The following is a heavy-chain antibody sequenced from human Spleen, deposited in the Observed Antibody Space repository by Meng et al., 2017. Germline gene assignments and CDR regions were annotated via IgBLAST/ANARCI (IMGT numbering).Heavy chain of an antibody. CDR1: GYTFPDYW. CDR2: INPKSGDT. CDR3: ARDEDISAAGKLFGDY. D-gene: IGHD6-13*01. J-gene: IGHJ4*02. V-gene: IGHV1-2*06. Sequence: VQVEPAGAEGQKPGPSVKVPCKDSGYTFPDYWLHWVRRAPGQGLEWMGRINPKSGDTHYAQRFQGRVTMTGDTSISTAYMELSGLRSDDTAMYYCARDEDISAAGKLFGDYWGQGTLVTVSS.